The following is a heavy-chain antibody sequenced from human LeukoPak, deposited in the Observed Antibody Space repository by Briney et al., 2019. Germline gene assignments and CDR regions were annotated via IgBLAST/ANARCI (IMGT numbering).Heavy chain of an antibody. CDR3: ARDTGYSSGWLDY. CDR1: GGSISSGGYS. Sequence: SETLSLTCAVSGGSISSGGYSWNWIRQPPGKGLEWIGVFYYTGNTNYNPSLKSRVTISVDTSKNQFSLRLSSVTAADTAVYYGARDTGYSSGWLDYWGQGTLVTVSS. V-gene: IGHV4-30-4*07. CDR2: FYYTGNT. D-gene: IGHD6-19*01. J-gene: IGHJ4*02.